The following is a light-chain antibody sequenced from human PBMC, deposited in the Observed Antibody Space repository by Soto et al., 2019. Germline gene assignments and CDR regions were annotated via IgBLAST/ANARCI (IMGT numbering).Light chain of an antibody. CDR1: QDITNY. CDR3: QQYDSVFT. V-gene: IGKV1-33*01. Sequence: DIHMTQSPSSLSSSFGDRVAITFQASQDITNYLNWYQQKPGKAPNLLIYGASNLETGVPSRFSGSGSGTDFTFTISSLQAEDIGTYFCQQYDSVFTFGQGTRPGDK. CDR2: GAS. J-gene: IGKJ5*01.